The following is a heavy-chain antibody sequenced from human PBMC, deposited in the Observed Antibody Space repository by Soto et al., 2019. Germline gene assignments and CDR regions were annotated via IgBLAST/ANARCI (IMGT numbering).Heavy chain of an antibody. J-gene: IGHJ4*02. Sequence: PGGSLRLSCAASGITFNSYSIHWVRQAPGKGLEWVTIISYDGSKKYYADSVKGRFTISRDNSKNTLYLQMNSLRVEDTAVYYCARDHGAGFDYWGQGTLVTVSS. V-gene: IGHV3-30*04. CDR2: ISYDGSKK. CDR1: GITFNSYS. CDR3: ARDHGAGFDY. D-gene: IGHD4-17*01.